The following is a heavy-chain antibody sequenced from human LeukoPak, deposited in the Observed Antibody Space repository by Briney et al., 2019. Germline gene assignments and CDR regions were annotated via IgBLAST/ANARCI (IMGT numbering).Heavy chain of an antibody. D-gene: IGHD3-22*01. Sequence: SETLSLTCTVSGGSISSYYWSWIRQPPGKGLEWIGYIFYSGSTNYNPSLKSRVTISVDTSKNQFSLRLSSVAAADTAVYYCAQTKGDYYDSSGLWNYWGQGTLVTVSS. CDR2: IFYSGST. CDR3: AQTKGDYYDSSGLWNY. J-gene: IGHJ4*02. CDR1: GGSISSYY. V-gene: IGHV4-59*01.